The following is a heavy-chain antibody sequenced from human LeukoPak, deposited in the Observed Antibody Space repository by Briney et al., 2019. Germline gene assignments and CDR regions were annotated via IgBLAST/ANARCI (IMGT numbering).Heavy chain of an antibody. V-gene: IGHV4-59*01. Sequence: SETLSLTCTVSAAPLTSYYWSRIRQPPGKGLEWIGYIYYSGSTNYNPSLKSRVTISVDTSKNQFSLKLSSVTAADTAVYFCAMAGGSGTYYVDYWGQGTLVTVSA. CDR1: AAPLTSYY. D-gene: IGHD3-10*01. J-gene: IGHJ4*02. CDR2: IYYSGST. CDR3: AMAGGSGTYYVDY.